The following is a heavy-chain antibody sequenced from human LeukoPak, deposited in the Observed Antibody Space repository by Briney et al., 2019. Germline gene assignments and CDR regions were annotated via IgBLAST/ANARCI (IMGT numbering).Heavy chain of an antibody. D-gene: IGHD2-15*01. CDR1: GGSISSGDYY. Sequence: SQTLSLTCTVSGGSISSGDYYWSWIRQPPGKGLEYIGYINFSGSTSYNPSLKGRLTISVVTSKNQFSLKLSSVTAADTAVYYCARAPVGYCSGGTCKRYFDYWGQGTLVTVSS. CDR3: ARAPVGYCSGGTCKRYFDY. CDR2: INFSGST. J-gene: IGHJ4*02. V-gene: IGHV4-30-4*01.